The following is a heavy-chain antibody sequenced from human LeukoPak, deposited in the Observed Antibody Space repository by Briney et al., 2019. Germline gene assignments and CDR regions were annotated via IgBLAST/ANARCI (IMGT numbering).Heavy chain of an antibody. J-gene: IGHJ4*02. Sequence: GGSLRLSCAASGFTFDDYAMHWVRQAPGKGLEWVSLISGDGGSTYYADSVKGRFTISRDNSKNSLYLQMNSLRTEDTALYYRAKESGYSSSWTPFDYWGQGTLVTVSS. V-gene: IGHV3-43*02. D-gene: IGHD6-13*01. CDR3: AKESGYSSSWTPFDY. CDR1: GFTFDDYA. CDR2: ISGDGGST.